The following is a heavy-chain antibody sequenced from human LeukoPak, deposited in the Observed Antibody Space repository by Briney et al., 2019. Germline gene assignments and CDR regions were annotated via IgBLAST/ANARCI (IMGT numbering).Heavy chain of an antibody. Sequence: SETLSLTCTVSGGSINGSSYYWGWIRQPPGKGLEWIGSIYYSGSTYYNPSLKSRVTISVDTSKNQFSLKLSSVTAADTAVYYCARQGFDWLSHYWGQGTLVTVSS. D-gene: IGHD3-9*01. V-gene: IGHV4-39*01. CDR2: IYYSGST. CDR3: ARQGFDWLSHY. J-gene: IGHJ4*02. CDR1: GGSINGSSYY.